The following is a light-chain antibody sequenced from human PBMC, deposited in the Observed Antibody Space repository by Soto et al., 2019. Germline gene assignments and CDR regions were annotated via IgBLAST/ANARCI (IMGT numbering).Light chain of an antibody. J-gene: IGKJ4*01. CDR1: QSVSSN. CDR2: GAS. V-gene: IGKV3-15*01. CDR3: QQYKAWPPLT. Sequence: EIVMTQSPATLSVSPGERATLSCRASQSVSSNLAWYQQKPGQAPRLLIYGASTRATGIAVRFSGSGSGTEFTLTISSLKSEDFAVYFCQQYKAWPPLTFGGGTKVEMK.